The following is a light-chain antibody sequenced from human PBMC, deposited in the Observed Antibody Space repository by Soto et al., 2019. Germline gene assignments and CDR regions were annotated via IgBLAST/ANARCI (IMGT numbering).Light chain of an antibody. Sequence: QSALTQSPSASGSPGQSVTISCTGTSSDVGNYNYVSWYQQHPGKAPKLMIYGVSKRPSGVPDRFSGSKSGNTASLTVSGLQVEDEADYYCSSYAGSNLWVFGGGTKLTVL. CDR1: SSDVGNYNY. CDR3: SSYAGSNLWV. J-gene: IGLJ3*02. CDR2: GVS. V-gene: IGLV2-8*01.